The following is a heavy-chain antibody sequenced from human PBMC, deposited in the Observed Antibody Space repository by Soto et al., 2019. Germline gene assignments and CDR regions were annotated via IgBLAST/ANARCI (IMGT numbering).Heavy chain of an antibody. CDR3: ARHGGHYDFWSGYPNWFDP. D-gene: IGHD3-3*01. CDR2: IYYSGST. Sequence: SETLSLTCTVSGGSISSYYWSWIRQPPGKGLEWIGYIYYSGSTNYNPSLKSRVPISVDTSKNQFSLKLSSVTAADTAVYYCARHGGHYDFWSGYPNWFDPWGQGTLVTVSS. CDR1: GGSISSYY. V-gene: IGHV4-59*08. J-gene: IGHJ5*02.